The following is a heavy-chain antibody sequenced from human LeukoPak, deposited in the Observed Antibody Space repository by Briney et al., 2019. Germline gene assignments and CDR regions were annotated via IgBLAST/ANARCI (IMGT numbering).Heavy chain of an antibody. CDR1: GYTFTSYG. J-gene: IGHJ5*02. CDR2: ISAYNGNT. V-gene: IGHV1-18*01. Sequence: ASVKVSCKASGYTFTSYGISWVRQAPGQGLEWMGWISAYNGNTNYAQKLQGRVTMTTDTSTSTAYMELRSLRSDDTAVYYSARDVVKWGRFLEWLRWFDPWGQGTLVTVSS. CDR3: ARDVVKWGRFLEWLRWFDP. D-gene: IGHD3-3*01.